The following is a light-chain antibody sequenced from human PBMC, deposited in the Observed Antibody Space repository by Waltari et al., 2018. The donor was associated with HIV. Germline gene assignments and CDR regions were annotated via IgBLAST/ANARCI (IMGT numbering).Light chain of an antibody. Sequence: DIQLTQSPSFLSASVGDSVTITCRASQGINSALVWYQQKPGKVPDLLIYTASTLQSGVPSRFSGSTSGTEFTLTISSLQPEDFTTYYCQQLHTYPYTFGQGTKLEIK. V-gene: IGKV1-9*01. CDR1: QGINSA. CDR3: QQLHTYPYT. CDR2: TAS. J-gene: IGKJ2*01.